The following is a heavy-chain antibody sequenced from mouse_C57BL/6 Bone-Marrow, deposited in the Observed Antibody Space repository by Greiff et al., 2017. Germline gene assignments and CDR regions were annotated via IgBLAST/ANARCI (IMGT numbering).Heavy chain of an antibody. D-gene: IGHD2-3*01. Sequence: QVQLQQSGAELVRPGTSVKVSCKASGYAFTNYLIEWVKQRPGQGLEWIGVINPGSGGTNYNEKFKGKATLTADKSSSTAYMQLSSLTSEDSAVYFCARWLLRHWYFDVWGTGTTVTVSS. CDR1: GYAFTNYL. CDR3: ARWLLRHWYFDV. CDR2: INPGSGGT. J-gene: IGHJ1*03. V-gene: IGHV1-54*01.